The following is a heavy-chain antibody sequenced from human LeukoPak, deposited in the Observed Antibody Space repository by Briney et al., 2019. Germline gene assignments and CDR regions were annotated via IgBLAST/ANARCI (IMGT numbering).Heavy chain of an antibody. Sequence: SGGSLRLSCAASGFTFRSYAMNWVRQAPGKGLEWVAVISYDGNNKHCADSVKGRFTISRDNSKDTLYLQMNSLRAEDTAVYYCARVPYSSGWYGYWGQGTLVTVSS. V-gene: IGHV3-30-3*01. CDR1: GFTFRSYA. D-gene: IGHD6-19*01. CDR2: ISYDGNNK. J-gene: IGHJ4*02. CDR3: ARVPYSSGWYGY.